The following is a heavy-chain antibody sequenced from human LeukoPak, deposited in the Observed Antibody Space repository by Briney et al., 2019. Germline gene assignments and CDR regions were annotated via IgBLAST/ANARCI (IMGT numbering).Heavy chain of an antibody. Sequence: GGSLRLSCAASGFTVSSNYINWVRQAPGKGLEWVSLIYGSTSADYADSVKGRFTISRDTSMNTVCLQMNSLRAEDTAVYYCARLNFGDDYWGQGTLVTVPS. D-gene: IGHD4-17*01. CDR3: ARLNFGDDY. J-gene: IGHJ4*02. CDR1: GFTVSSNY. V-gene: IGHV3-66*01. CDR2: IYGSTSA.